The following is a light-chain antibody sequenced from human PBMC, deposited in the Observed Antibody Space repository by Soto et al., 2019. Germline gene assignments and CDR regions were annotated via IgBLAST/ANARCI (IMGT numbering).Light chain of an antibody. CDR1: QTISSW. CDR2: ATS. CDR3: QQANSFPIT. J-gene: IGKJ5*01. V-gene: IGKV1-12*01. Sequence: DIQMSQSPSTLSGSVADRVTITCRASQTISSWLAWYQQKPGKAPKLLIYATSSLQSGVPSRFSGSGSGTDFTLTISSLQPEDFATYYCQQANSFPITFGQGTRLENK.